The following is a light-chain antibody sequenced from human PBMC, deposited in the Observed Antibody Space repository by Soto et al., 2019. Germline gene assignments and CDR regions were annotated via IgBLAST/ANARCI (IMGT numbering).Light chain of an antibody. CDR1: QSISSW. Sequence: DIQMTQSLSTLSASVGDRVTITCRASQSISSWLAWYQQKPGKAPRLLIYKASTLESGVPSRFSGSGSGTEFTLTISSLQPDDFATYYCQQYNTYPTFGGGTKVDIK. V-gene: IGKV1-5*03. CDR3: QQYNTYPT. J-gene: IGKJ4*01. CDR2: KAS.